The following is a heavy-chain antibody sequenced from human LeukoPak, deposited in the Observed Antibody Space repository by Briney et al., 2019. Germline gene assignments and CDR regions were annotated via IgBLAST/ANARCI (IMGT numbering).Heavy chain of an antibody. CDR2: IYTSGST. CDR1: GGSISSGSYY. D-gene: IGHD3-9*01. V-gene: IGHV4-61*02. Sequence: SQTLSLTCTVSGGSISSGSYYWSWIRQPAGKGLEWIGRIYTSGSTNYNPSLKSRVTISVDTSKNQFSLKLSSVTAADTAVYYCARGHFDWLLGRYNWFDPWGQGTLVTVSS. CDR3: ARGHFDWLLGRYNWFDP. J-gene: IGHJ5*02.